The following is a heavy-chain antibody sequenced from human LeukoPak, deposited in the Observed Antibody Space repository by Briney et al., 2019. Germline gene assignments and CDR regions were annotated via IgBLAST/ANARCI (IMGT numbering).Heavy chain of an antibody. J-gene: IGHJ6*03. CDR1: GFTFSSYA. CDR3: ARDPYSGNYGNYYYYYMDV. Sequence: GGTLRLSCAASGFTFSSYAMNWVRQAPGKALEWVSSITSSGTYIFYADSVKGRFTISRDNAKNSLYLQMNSLGPEDTAVYYCARDPYSGNYGNYYYYYMDVWGKGTTVTISS. D-gene: IGHD1-26*01. CDR2: ITSSGTYI. V-gene: IGHV3-21*01.